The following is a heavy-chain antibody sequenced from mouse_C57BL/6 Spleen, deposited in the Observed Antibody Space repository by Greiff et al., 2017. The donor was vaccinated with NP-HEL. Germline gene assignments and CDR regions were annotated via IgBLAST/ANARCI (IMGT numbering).Heavy chain of an antibody. D-gene: IGHD2-2*01. V-gene: IGHV1-54*01. CDR1: GYAFTNYL. Sequence: VQLQQSGAELVRPGTSVKVSCKASGYAFTNYLIEWVKQRPGQGLEWIGVINPGSGGTNYNEKFKGKATLTADKSSSTAYMQLSSLTSEDSAVYFCARSGDGYDDYAMYYWGQGTSVTVSS. CDR2: INPGSGGT. CDR3: ARSGDGYDDYAMYY. J-gene: IGHJ4*01.